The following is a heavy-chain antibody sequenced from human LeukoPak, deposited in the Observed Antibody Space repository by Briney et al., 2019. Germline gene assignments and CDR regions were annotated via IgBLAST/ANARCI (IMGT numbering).Heavy chain of an antibody. D-gene: IGHD2-21*01. CDR2: ISYDGSNK. V-gene: IGHV3-30-3*01. Sequence: GRSLRLSCAASGFTTSSYAMHLVRQATGKGLEWVAVISYDGSNKYYADSVKGRFTISRDNSKNTLYLQMNSLRAEDTAVYYCARDQFVVDAFDIWGQGTMVTVSS. CDR3: ARDQFVVDAFDI. J-gene: IGHJ3*02. CDR1: GFTTSSYA.